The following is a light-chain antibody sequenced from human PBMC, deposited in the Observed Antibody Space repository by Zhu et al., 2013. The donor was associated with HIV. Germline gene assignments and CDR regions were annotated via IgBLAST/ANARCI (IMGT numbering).Light chain of an antibody. CDR2: GAS. CDR1: RSVATY. CDR3: QQYAGSPIT. J-gene: IGKJ5*01. V-gene: IGKV3-20*01. Sequence: EIVLTQSPGTLSLSPGERATLSCRASRSVATYLGWYQQKPGQAPRLLIYGASIRATGIPDRFSGSGSGTDFTLTISRLEPEDFAVYYCQQYAGSPITFGQGTRLEIK.